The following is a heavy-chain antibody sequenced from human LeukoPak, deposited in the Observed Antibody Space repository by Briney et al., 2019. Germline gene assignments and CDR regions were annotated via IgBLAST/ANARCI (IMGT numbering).Heavy chain of an antibody. J-gene: IGHJ5*02. CDR3: ARVGATLYTWFDP. Sequence: PSETLSLTCTVSGGSISSSSYYWGWIRQPPGKGLEWIGSIYYSGSTNYNPSLKSRVTISVDTSKNQFSLKLSSVTAADTAVYYCARVGATLYTWFDPWGQGTLVTVSS. D-gene: IGHD1-26*01. V-gene: IGHV4-39*07. CDR2: IYYSGST. CDR1: GGSISSSSYY.